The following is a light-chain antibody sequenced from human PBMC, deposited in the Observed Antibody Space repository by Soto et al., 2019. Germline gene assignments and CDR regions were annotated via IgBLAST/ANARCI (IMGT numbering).Light chain of an antibody. CDR3: QVWDSSSDHVV. CDR2: YDS. Sequence: SYELTQPHSVSVATGKTARITCGGNNIGSKSGHWYQQKPGQAPVLVIYYDSDRPSGIPERFSGSNSGNTATLTISRVEAGDEADYYCQVWDSSSDHVVLGGGTKRTVL. J-gene: IGLJ2*01. CDR1: NIGSKS. V-gene: IGLV3-21*04.